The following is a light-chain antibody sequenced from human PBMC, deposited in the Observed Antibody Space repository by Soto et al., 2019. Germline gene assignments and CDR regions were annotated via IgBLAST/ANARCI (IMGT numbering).Light chain of an antibody. CDR3: QQRSSWPFT. Sequence: EIVLTQSPATLSVSPGERVALSCRASQGIGSTLAWYRQQPGQAPGLLIYDSNIRATGVPARFSGTRSGTEFTLTISGLEPEDFAVYYCQQRSSWPFTFGPGTKVDIK. V-gene: IGKV3D-11*01. J-gene: IGKJ3*01. CDR2: DSN. CDR1: QGIGST.